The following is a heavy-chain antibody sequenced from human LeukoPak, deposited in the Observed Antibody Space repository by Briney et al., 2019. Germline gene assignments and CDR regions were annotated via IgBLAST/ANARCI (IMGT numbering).Heavy chain of an antibody. V-gene: IGHV4-31*03. Sequence: SETLSLTCTVSGGSISSGAYYWSWIRQHPGQGVEWFGYIYYSGSTYYNPSLESRVTISVDTSKNQFSLKLSSVTAADTAVYYCAREVVGGSYFFDYWDQGTLVTVSS. J-gene: IGHJ4*02. CDR3: AREVVGGSYFFDY. CDR1: GGSISSGAYY. CDR2: IYYSGST. D-gene: IGHD1-26*01.